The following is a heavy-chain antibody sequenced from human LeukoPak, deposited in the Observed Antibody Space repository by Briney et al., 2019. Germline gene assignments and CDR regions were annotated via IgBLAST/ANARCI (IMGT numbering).Heavy chain of an antibody. D-gene: IGHD2-15*01. CDR2: INPNSGGT. Sequence: EASVKVSCKASGYTFTGYYMHWVRQAPGQGLEWMGWINPNSGGTNYAQKFQGWVTMTRDTSISTAYMELSRLRSDDTAVYYCARDHSGGSCYSCLYGMDVWGQGTTVTVSS. J-gene: IGHJ6*02. CDR3: ARDHSGGSCYSCLYGMDV. CDR1: GYTFTGYY. V-gene: IGHV1-2*04.